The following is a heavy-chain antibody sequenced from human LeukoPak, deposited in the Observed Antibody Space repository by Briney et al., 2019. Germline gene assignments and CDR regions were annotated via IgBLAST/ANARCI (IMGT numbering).Heavy chain of an antibody. V-gene: IGHV3-23*01. D-gene: IGHD3-22*01. Sequence: GGSLRLSCAASGFAFSSYAMSWVRQAPGKGLEWVSAISGSGGSTYYADSVKGRFTISRDNAKNSLYLQMNSLRAEDTAVYYCARSGTTYYYDSGSRIWGQGTMVTVSS. CDR2: ISGSGGST. CDR1: GFAFSSYA. J-gene: IGHJ3*02. CDR3: ARSGTTYYYDSGSRI.